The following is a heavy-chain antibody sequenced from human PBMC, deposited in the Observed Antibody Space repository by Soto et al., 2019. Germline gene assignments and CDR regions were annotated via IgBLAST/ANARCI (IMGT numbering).Heavy chain of an antibody. J-gene: IGHJ4*02. V-gene: IGHV3-23*01. CDR1: GFTFGSYA. CDR2: ISGSGRST. Sequence: EVQLLESGGDLVQPGGSLRLSCAASGFTFGSYAISWVRQPPGKGLEWVSVISGSGRSTYYADSVKGRFTISRDNSKNTLYLQMPSLRVEETAVYYCAMSYCGGDCLFDYWGPGALVTVSS. CDR3: AMSYCGGDCLFDY. D-gene: IGHD2-21*02.